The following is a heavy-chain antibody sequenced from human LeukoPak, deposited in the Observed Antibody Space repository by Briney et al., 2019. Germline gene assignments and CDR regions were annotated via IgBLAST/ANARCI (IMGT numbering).Heavy chain of an antibody. CDR1: GFTFSDYY. CDR2: ISSSSSYT. Sequence: GGSLRLSCAASGFTFSDYYMSWIRQAPGKGLEWVSYISSSSSYTNYADSVKGRFTISRDNAKNSLYLQMNSLRAEDTAVYYCARDRYGDHVYDYWGQGTLVTVSS. D-gene: IGHD4-17*01. CDR3: ARDRYGDHVYDY. J-gene: IGHJ4*02. V-gene: IGHV3-11*05.